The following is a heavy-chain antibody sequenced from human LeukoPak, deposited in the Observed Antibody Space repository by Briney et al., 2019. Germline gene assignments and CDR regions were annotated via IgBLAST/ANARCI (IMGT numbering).Heavy chain of an antibody. CDR1: GFTFSDYY. CDR2: ISSSGSTI. Sequence: GGSLRLSCAASGFTFSDYYMSWIRQAPGKGPEWVSYISSSGSTIYYADSVKGRFTISRDNSKNTLYLQMNSLRAEDTAVYYCAKEGDDFWSGYSDYWGQGTLVTVSS. V-gene: IGHV3-11*01. D-gene: IGHD3-3*01. CDR3: AKEGDDFWSGYSDY. J-gene: IGHJ4*02.